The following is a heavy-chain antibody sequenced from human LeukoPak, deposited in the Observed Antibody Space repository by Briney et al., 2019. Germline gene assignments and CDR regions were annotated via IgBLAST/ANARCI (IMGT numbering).Heavy chain of an antibody. CDR3: ARADKGGYYASSGYDY. CDR2: ISSSSSRI. D-gene: IGHD3-22*01. J-gene: IGHJ4*02. CDR1: GFTFSSYS. V-gene: IGHV3-48*01. Sequence: GGSLRLSCAASGFTFSSYSMNWVRQAPGKGLEWVSYISSSSSRIYYADSVRGRFTISRDNAKSSLYLQMNSLRAEDTAVYYCARADKGGYYASSGYDYWGQGTLVTVSS.